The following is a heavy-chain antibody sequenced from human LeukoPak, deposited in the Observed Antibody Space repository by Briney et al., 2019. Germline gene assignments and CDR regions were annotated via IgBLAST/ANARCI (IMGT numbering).Heavy chain of an antibody. CDR2: ISANNSNT. J-gene: IGHJ4*02. CDR1: GYTFTSYG. CDR3: ARGYSDSSGYEYFDY. V-gene: IGHV1-18*04. Sequence: ASVKVSCKASGYTFTSYGISWVRQAPGQGLEWMGRISANNSNTKYAQKLQGRVTMTTDTSTSTAYMELRSLRSDDTAFYYCARGYSDSSGYEYFDYWGRGTLVTVSS. D-gene: IGHD3-22*01.